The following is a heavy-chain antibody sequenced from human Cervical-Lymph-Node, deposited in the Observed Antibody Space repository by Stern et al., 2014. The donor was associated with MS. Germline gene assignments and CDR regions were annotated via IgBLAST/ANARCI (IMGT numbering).Heavy chain of an antibody. CDR1: GYTFTGYY. CDR2: INSNSGGT. CDR3: ARGGTSSCDY. Sequence: VQLAESGAEVKKPGASVKVSCKASGYTFTGYYMHWVRQAPGQGPEWMGWINSNSGGTTYAQKFQGRVTVTRDTSISTVYMELSRLRSDDTAVYYCARGGTSSCDYWGQGTLVTVSS. D-gene: IGHD1-14*01. V-gene: IGHV1-2*02. J-gene: IGHJ4*02.